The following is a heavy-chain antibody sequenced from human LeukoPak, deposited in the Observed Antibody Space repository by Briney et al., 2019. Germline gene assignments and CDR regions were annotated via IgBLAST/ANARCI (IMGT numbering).Heavy chain of an antibody. CDR3: AKDLNWYYYDSSGYPEHYFDY. CDR2: ISGGGGST. V-gene: IGHV3-23*01. D-gene: IGHD3-22*01. J-gene: IGHJ4*02. CDR1: GFTFSSYA. Sequence: GGSLRLSCAASGFTFSSYAMSWVRQAPGKGLEWVSAISGGGGSTYYADSVKGRFTISRDNSKNTLYLQMNSLRAEDTAVYYCAKDLNWYYYDSSGYPEHYFDYWGQGTLVTVSS.